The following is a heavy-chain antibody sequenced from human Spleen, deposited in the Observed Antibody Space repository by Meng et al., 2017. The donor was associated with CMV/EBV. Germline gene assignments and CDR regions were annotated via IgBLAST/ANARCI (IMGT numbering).Heavy chain of an antibody. Sequence: SGGSGSSGSSFWSWIRQPPGKGLEWIGYVYYTGSTNCDPSLKSRVTLSVETSKNQFFLKLTSVTAADTAVYYCARGGSGNYYHGLDVWGRGTTVTVSS. CDR1: GGSGSSGSSF. D-gene: IGHD1-26*01. CDR2: VYYTGST. J-gene: IGHJ6*02. V-gene: IGHV4-61*01. CDR3: ARGGSGNYYHGLDV.